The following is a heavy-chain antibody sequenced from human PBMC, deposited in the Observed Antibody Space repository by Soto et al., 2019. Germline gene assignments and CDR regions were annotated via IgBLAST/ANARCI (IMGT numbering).Heavy chain of an antibody. CDR3: AQGSLGAWGDCSGPTCYFDY. J-gene: IGHJ4*02. CDR2: ISHSGIST. D-gene: IGHD2-15*01. Sequence: EVQLWESGGRWVQPGGSLRLSCAASGFTFSTHAMSWVRQAPGKGLEWVSGISHSGISTYYADSVKGRFTFSRDNSNITLYLQMNSRCVDDTASYYCAQGSLGAWGDCSGPTCYFDYWGPGTLVTVSS. V-gene: IGHV3-23*01. CDR1: GFTFSTHA.